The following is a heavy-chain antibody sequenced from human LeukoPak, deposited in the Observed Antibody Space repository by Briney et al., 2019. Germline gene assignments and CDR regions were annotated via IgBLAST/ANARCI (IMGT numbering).Heavy chain of an antibody. Sequence: GGSLRLSCAASGFSFSKYWMHWVRQTPGEGLVWVARIKEDGTYTSYADSVKGRFTISRDNARNTVFLQMNSLRAEDTAVYYCARDFDMGISPGDDFDFWGQGTLVTVSS. CDR1: GFSFSKYW. V-gene: IGHV3-74*01. J-gene: IGHJ4*02. CDR2: IKEDGTYT. CDR3: ARDFDMGISPGDDFDF. D-gene: IGHD3-9*01.